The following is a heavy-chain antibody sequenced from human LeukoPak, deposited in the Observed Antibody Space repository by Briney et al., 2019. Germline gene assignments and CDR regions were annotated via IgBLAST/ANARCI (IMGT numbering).Heavy chain of an antibody. CDR2: IIPIFGTA. CDR1: GGSFSSEA. CDR3: GRKAGDCGGGSCYSIDY. D-gene: IGHD2-15*01. V-gene: IGHV1-69*05. J-gene: IGHJ4*02. Sequence: ASVKVSCKAFGGSFSSEAISWVRQAPGQGLEWMGGIIPIFGTANYAQKLQGRVTITTDESTSTAYMEVRSLRPEDTAVYYCGRKAGDCGGGSCYSIDYWGQGTLVTVSS.